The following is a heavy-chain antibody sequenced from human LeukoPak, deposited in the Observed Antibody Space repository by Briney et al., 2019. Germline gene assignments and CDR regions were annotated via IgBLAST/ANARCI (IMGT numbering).Heavy chain of an antibody. CDR3: AKDPYSSGWLSKYYFDY. D-gene: IGHD6-19*01. V-gene: IGHV3-30*02. Sequence: GGSLRLSCAASGFTFSSYGMHWVRQAPGKGLEWVAFIRYDGSNKYYADSVKGRFTISGDNSKNTLYLQMNSLRAEDTAVYYCAKDPYSSGWLSKYYFDYWGQGTLVTVSS. J-gene: IGHJ4*02. CDR1: GFTFSSYG. CDR2: IRYDGSNK.